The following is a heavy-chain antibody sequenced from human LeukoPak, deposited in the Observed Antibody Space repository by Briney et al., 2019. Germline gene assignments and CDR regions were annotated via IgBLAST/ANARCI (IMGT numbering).Heavy chain of an antibody. V-gene: IGHV1-3*04. CDR2: INSANGNT. D-gene: IGHD5-12*01. CDR1: GYTFANYA. CDR3: ARDGRYIEADYYYGMDA. J-gene: IGHJ6*02. Sequence: ASVKVSCKASGYTFANYAMHWVRQAPGQSLEWMGWINSANGNTKYSQKFQGRVTITRDTSASTAYMELSSLRSEDTAVYYCARDGRYIEADYYYGMDAWGQGTTVTVSS.